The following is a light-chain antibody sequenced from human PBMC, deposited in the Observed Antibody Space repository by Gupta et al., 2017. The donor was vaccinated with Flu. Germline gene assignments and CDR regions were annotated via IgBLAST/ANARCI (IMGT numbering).Light chain of an antibody. Sequence: VMTQHPLSLPVAPGESASMSCKSSQSLLKSKGSNYLDWYLQSPVRSPQLLIYLSSQRASGVPDRFSGTGLGTDFTLKSMRVEAEDLGVYYFEQCLQTFTFGRGTKMEIK. CDR2: LSS. CDR1: QSLLKSKGSNY. CDR3: EQCLQTFT. J-gene: IGKJ4*01. V-gene: IGKV2-28*01.